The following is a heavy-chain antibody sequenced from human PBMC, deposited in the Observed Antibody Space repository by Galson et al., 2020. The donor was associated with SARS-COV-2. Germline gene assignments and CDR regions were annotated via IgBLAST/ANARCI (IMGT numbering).Heavy chain of an antibody. J-gene: IGHJ4*02. CDR3: ARDGTVTNVYCFDN. D-gene: IGHD4-17*01. V-gene: IGHV4-39*07. CDR1: GASISGRSDS. Sequence: SETLSLTCTVSGASISGRSDSWGWIRQSPGKGLEWVGSIYYSGSAYYNPSLKSRVTISIDTSKSQVSLKMTSVTAADTAVYYCARDGTVTNVYCFDNGGPGTLLTVAS. CDR2: IYYSGSA.